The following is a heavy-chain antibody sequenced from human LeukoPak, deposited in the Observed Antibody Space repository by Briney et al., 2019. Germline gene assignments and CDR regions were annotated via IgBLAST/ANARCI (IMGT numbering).Heavy chain of an antibody. J-gene: IGHJ4*02. CDR2: LSGSGGST. CDR3: VKDLVGLYFDY. V-gene: IGHV3-23*01. CDR1: GFTFSIYA. D-gene: IGHD2-21*01. Sequence: GVSVTLSCAASGFTFSIYAMMWPRQAPGRGLEWVSALSGSGGSTYYADSVKGRFTISRDNSKNTLYLQMNSLRAEDTAVYYCVKDLVGLYFDYWGQGTLVTVSS.